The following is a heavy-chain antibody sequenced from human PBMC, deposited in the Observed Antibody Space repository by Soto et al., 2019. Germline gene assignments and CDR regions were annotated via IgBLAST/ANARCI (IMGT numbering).Heavy chain of an antibody. CDR3: ARDSHGSGYGMDV. V-gene: IGHV2-5*02. CDR1: GFSLTRGVA. CDR2: IYWDDDK. J-gene: IGHJ6*02. D-gene: IGHD3-10*01. Sequence: QITLKESGPTLVKPTQTLTLTCTFSGFSLTRGVAGGWIRQPPGKSLEWLALIYWDDDKRYIPSLKSRLTITKATSKTPVVLTMTNLGPVYTATYYCARDSHGSGYGMDVWGQGTTVTVSS.